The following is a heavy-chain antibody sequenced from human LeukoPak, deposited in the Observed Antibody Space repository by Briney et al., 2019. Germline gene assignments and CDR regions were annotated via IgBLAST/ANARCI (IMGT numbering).Heavy chain of an antibody. V-gene: IGHV4-38-2*02. D-gene: IGHD3-3*01. J-gene: IGHJ4*02. CDR1: GGSISSYY. CDR3: ARGQYYDFWSGYSYFDY. CDR2: IYHSGST. Sequence: SETLSLTCTVSGGSISSYYWSWIRQPPGKGLEWIGSIYHSGSTYYNPSLKSRVTISVDTSKNQFSLKLSSVTAADTAVYYCARGQYYDFWSGYSYFDYWGQGTLVTVSS.